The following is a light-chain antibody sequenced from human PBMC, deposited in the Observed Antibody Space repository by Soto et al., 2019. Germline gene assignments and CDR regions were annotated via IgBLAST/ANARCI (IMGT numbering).Light chain of an antibody. J-gene: IGKJ1*01. V-gene: IGKV3-20*01. CDR1: QSVSSSY. CDR2: GAS. CDR3: QQYGSSPST. Sequence: EIVLTQSPGTLSLSPGERATLSCRASQSVSSSYLAWYKQKPGQAPRLLIYGASSRATVIPDRFSGSGFGTDFTLTISRLEPEDFAVYYCQQYGSSPSTFGQGTKVDIK.